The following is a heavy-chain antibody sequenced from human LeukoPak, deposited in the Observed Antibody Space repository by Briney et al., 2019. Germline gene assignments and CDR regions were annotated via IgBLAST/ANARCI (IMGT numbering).Heavy chain of an antibody. V-gene: IGHV4-59*01. D-gene: IGHD3-16*01. Sequence: KPSETLSLTCSVSGGSLSNEFWSWIRQPPGKGLEWIGYISHTGITNYNPTLKSRVTISLDSSTNQFALRLTPVSATDTAVYYCVRGGAMTTRYFDDWGQGTLVTVSS. J-gene: IGHJ4*02. CDR1: GGSLSNEF. CDR3: VRGGAMTTRYFDD. CDR2: ISHTGIT.